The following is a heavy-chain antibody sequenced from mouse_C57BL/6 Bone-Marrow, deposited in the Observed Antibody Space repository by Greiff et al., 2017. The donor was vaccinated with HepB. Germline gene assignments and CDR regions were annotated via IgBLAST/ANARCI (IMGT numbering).Heavy chain of an antibody. CDR1: GYTFTSYW. Sequence: VQLQQPGAELVMPGASVKLSCKASGYTFTSYWMHWVKQRPGQGLEWIGEIDPSDSYTNYNQKFKGKSTLTVDKSSSTAYMQLSSRTSEDSAVYYCARDYYGPYYFDYWGQGTTLTVSS. J-gene: IGHJ2*01. V-gene: IGHV1-69*01. CDR3: ARDYYGPYYFDY. D-gene: IGHD1-2*01. CDR2: IDPSDSYT.